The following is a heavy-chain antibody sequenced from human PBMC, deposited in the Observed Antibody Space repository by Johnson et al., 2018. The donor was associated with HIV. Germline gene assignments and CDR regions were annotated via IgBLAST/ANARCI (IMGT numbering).Heavy chain of an antibody. D-gene: IGHD6-13*01. Sequence: QVQLVESGGGLVNPGGSLRLSCAASGFTFSDYYMSWIRQTPGKGLEWVAFVPYDGSYKYYPGSVKGRFTISRENAKNSLFLHMNSLRVEDTAVYYCAKSGGYPNAFDIWGQGTMVTVSS. CDR1: GFTFSDYY. CDR3: AKSGGYPNAFDI. CDR2: VPYDGSYK. V-gene: IGHV3-30*02. J-gene: IGHJ3*02.